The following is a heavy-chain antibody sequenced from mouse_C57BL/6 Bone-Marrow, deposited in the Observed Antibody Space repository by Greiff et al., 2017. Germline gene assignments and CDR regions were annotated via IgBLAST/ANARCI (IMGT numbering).Heavy chain of an antibody. D-gene: IGHD1-1*01. V-gene: IGHV1-69*01. CDR1: GYTFTSYW. Sequence: QVQLQQPGAELVMPGASVKLSCKASGYTFTSYWMHWVKQRPGQGLEWIGEIDPSDSYTNYNQKFKGKSTLTVDKSSSTAYMQLSSLTSVDSAVYYCARWDYGSSYDAMDYWGQGTSVTVSS. CDR3: ARWDYGSSYDAMDY. CDR2: IDPSDSYT. J-gene: IGHJ4*01.